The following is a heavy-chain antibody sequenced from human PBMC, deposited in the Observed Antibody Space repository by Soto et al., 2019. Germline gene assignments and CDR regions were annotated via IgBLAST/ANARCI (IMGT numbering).Heavy chain of an antibody. D-gene: IGHD3-10*01. V-gene: IGHV4-39*01. J-gene: IGHJ4*02. Sequence: QVQLQESGPGLVKPSETLSLTCTVSRNSIISSNYYWGWIRQPPGKGLEWIGIVYFNGNTYYNPSLKSRVTISVDTSKNQFFLKLTSLTGADTAMYYCARRGGWFGELSFSHSDFWGQGALVTVSS. CDR3: ARRGGWFGELSFSHSDF. CDR1: RNSIISSNYY. CDR2: VYFNGNT.